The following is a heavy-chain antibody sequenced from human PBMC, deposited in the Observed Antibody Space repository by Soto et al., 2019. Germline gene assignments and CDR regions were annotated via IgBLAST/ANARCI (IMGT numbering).Heavy chain of an antibody. J-gene: IGHJ6*02. CDR3: ARQQWLYYYYGMDV. D-gene: IGHD6-19*01. V-gene: IGHV1-18*01. CDR1: GYTFTTYG. Sequence: QVQLVQSGAEVKKPGASVKVSCKASGYTFTTYGISWVRQAPGQGLEWMGWISAYNGNTNYAQKNQGRLTMTTHTSTSTAYMELRSLRSDDTAVYYCARQQWLYYYYGMDVWGQGTTVTVSS. CDR2: ISAYNGNT.